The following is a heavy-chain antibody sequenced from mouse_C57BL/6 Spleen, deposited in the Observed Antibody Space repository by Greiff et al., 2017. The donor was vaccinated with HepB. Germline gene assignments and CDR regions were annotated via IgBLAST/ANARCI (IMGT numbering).Heavy chain of an antibody. V-gene: IGHV5-9-1*02. D-gene: IGHD2-10*02. J-gene: IGHJ4*01. CDR3: TRVYGNYGAMDY. Sequence: EVKLMESGEGLVKPGGSLKLSCAASGFTFSSYAMSWVRQTPEKRLEWVAYISSGGDYIYYADTVKGRFTISRDNARNTLYLQMSSLKSEDTAMYYCTRVYGNYGAMDYWGQGTSVTVSS. CDR2: ISSGGDYI. CDR1: GFTFSSYA.